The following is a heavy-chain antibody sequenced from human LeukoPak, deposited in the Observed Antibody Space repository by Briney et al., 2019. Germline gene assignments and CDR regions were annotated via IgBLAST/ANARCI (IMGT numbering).Heavy chain of an antibody. V-gene: IGHV3-7*01. Sequence: GGSLRLSCAASGFTFSSYWMSWLRQAPGKGLEWVANIKQDGSEKYYVDSVKGRFTISRDNAKNSLYLQMNSLRAEDTAVYYCAIAAAGTPTGYWGQGTLVTVSS. CDR2: IKQDGSEK. CDR3: AIAAAGTPTGY. CDR1: GFTFSSYW. D-gene: IGHD6-13*01. J-gene: IGHJ4*02.